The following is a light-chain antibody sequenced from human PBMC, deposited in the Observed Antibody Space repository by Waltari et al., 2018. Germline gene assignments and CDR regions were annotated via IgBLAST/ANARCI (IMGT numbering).Light chain of an antibody. V-gene: IGKV1-39*01. CDR1: QKTSY. J-gene: IGKJ4*01. CDR2: VTS. Sequence: IQMTQSPSSLSAAVGDRVTITCRASQKTSYVNWSQQKPGKAPKVLISVTSYLQNGVPARFSGSASGTDYTLAINGLQPEDFATYYCQQTYSFPGTFGGGPRWRS. CDR3: QQTYSFPGT.